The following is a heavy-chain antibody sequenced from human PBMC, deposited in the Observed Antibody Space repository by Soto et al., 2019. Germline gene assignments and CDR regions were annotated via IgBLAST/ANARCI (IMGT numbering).Heavy chain of an antibody. CDR2: ISYDGSNK. D-gene: IGHD5-12*01. Sequence: PGGSLRLSCAASGFTFSSYAMHWVSQAPGKGLEWVAVISYDGSNKYYADSVKGRFTISRDNSKNTLYLQMNSLRAEDTAVYYCARDYYRFNSGYGFIMAVWGQGTTVTVSS. V-gene: IGHV3-30-3*01. CDR3: ARDYYRFNSGYGFIMAV. J-gene: IGHJ6*02. CDR1: GFTFSSYA.